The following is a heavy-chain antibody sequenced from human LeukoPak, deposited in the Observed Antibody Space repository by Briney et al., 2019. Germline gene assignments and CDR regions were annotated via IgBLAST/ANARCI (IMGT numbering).Heavy chain of an antibody. V-gene: IGHV1-2*02. D-gene: IGHD3-9*01. CDR1: GYTFTGYY. J-gene: IGHJ6*03. CDR3: ARMGPVANQLDYDILTGYYSPRYYYYYMDV. Sequence: ASVKVSCKASGYTFTGYYMHWVRQAPGQGLEWMGWINPNSGGTNYAQKFQGRVTMTRDTSISTAYMELSSLRSEDTAVYYCARMGPVANQLDYDILTGYYSPRYYYYYMDVWGKGTTVTVSS. CDR2: INPNSGGT.